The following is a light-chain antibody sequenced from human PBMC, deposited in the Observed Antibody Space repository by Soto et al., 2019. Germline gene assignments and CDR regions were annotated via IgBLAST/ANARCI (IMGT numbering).Light chain of an antibody. V-gene: IGKV3-20*01. Sequence: EVALTKSPGTLSLSPGERVTLSCRASQSVASSYLAWYQQKPGRAPRLLFYSASSRATGIPVRFSGIGSGTGFTLTISRLEPEDFAVYYCHHFGSLPETFGQGANVE. CDR1: QSVASSY. CDR2: SAS. CDR3: HHFGSLPET. J-gene: IGKJ1*01.